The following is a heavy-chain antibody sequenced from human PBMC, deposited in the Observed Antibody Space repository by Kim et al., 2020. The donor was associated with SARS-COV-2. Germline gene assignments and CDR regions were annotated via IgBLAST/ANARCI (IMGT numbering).Heavy chain of an antibody. J-gene: IGHJ4*02. CDR2: I. Sequence: IMYADSVEGRCSISRDNAKNTRYLQMNSLRAEDTAVYFCARARPGYFDYWGQGTLVTVFS. V-gene: IGHV3-74*03. CDR3: ARARPGYFDY.